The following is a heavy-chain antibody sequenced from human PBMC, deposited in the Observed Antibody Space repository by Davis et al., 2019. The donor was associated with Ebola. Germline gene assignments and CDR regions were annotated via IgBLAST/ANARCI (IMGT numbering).Heavy chain of an antibody. CDR3: ARAAGYDFWSGYSWDYYYGMDV. CDR2: ISSSSGYI. J-gene: IGHJ6*02. Sequence: PGGSLRLSCAASGFTFSSYSMNWVRQAPGKGLEWVSSISSSSGYIYYADSVKGRFTISRDNAKNSLYLQMNSLRAEDTAVYYCARAAGYDFWSGYSWDYYYGMDVWGQGTTVTVSS. D-gene: IGHD3-3*01. CDR1: GFTFSSYS. V-gene: IGHV3-21*01.